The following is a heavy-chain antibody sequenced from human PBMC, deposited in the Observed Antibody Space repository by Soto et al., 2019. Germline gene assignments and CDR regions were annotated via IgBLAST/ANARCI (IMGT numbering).Heavy chain of an antibody. Sequence: VKVSCKASGGTFSSYAISWVRQAPGQGLEWMGGIIPIFGTANYAQKFQGRVTITADESTSTAYMELSSLRSEDTAVYYCARDRLPTHYYDSSGYYYSPQHWFEPWGQGTLVTFSS. J-gene: IGHJ5*02. V-gene: IGHV1-69*13. CDR1: GGTFSSYA. CDR2: IIPIFGTA. CDR3: ARDRLPTHYYDSSGYYYSPQHWFEP. D-gene: IGHD3-22*01.